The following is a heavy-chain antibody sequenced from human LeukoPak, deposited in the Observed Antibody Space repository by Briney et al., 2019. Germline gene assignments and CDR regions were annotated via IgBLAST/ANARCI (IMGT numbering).Heavy chain of an antibody. V-gene: IGHV1-2*06. J-gene: IGHJ3*02. Sequence: GASVKVSCKASGYTFTGYDMHWVRQAPGQGLEWMGRINPNSGGTNYAQKFQGRVTMTRDTSISTAYMELSRLRSEDTAVYYCARVGFTYYYDSSGYLAFDIWGQGTMVTVSS. CDR1: GYTFTGYD. CDR3: ARVGFTYYYDSSGYLAFDI. D-gene: IGHD3-22*01. CDR2: INPNSGGT.